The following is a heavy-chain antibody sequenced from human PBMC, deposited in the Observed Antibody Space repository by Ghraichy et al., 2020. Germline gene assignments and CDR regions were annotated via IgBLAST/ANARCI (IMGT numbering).Heavy chain of an antibody. D-gene: IGHD6-19*01. CDR3: ARQRHIAVAGGYDF. CDR2: ISGSSSTK. V-gene: IGHV3-48*01. CDR1: GFTFSSYS. J-gene: IGHJ4*02. Sequence: GGSLRLYCAASGFTFSSYSRNWVRQAPGKGLEWVSYISGSSSTKYYADSVKGRFTISRDNAKDSLYLQMNSLRAEDTAVYYCARQRHIAVAGGYDFWGQGTLVTVSS.